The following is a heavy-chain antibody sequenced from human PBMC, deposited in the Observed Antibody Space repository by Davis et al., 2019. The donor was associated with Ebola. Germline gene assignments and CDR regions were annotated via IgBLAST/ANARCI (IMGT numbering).Heavy chain of an antibody. Sequence: SETLSLTCTVSGGSVSSGSYYWSWIRQPPGKGLEWIGYIYYSGSTNYNPSLKGRVTISVDTSKNQFSLKLSSVTAADTAVYYCARQNLYGDLDYWGQGTLVTVSS. D-gene: IGHD4-17*01. V-gene: IGHV4-61*01. CDR3: ARQNLYGDLDY. CDR1: GGSVSSGSYY. CDR2: IYYSGST. J-gene: IGHJ4*02.